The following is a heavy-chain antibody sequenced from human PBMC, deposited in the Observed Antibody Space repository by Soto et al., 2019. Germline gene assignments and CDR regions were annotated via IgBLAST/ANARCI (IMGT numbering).Heavy chain of an antibody. CDR3: ARASRYSSSWYGAYFDY. D-gene: IGHD6-13*01. CDR1: GGSISSGDYY. CDR2: IYYSGST. V-gene: IGHV4-30-4*01. Sequence: QVQLQESGPGLVKPSQTLSLTCTVSGGSISSGDYYWSWIRQPPGKGLEWIGYIYYSGSTYYNLSLKSRVTRSVDTSKNQFSLKLSSVTAADTAVYYCARASRYSSSWYGAYFDYWGQGTLVTVSS. J-gene: IGHJ4*02.